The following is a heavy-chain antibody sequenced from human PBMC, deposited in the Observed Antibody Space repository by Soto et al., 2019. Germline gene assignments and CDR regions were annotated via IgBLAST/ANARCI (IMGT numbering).Heavy chain of an antibody. J-gene: IGHJ4*02. D-gene: IGHD4-17*01. V-gene: IGHV3-30-3*01. CDR1: GFTFSSYA. CDR2: ISYDGSNK. CDR3: ASFYGGGY. Sequence: QVQLVESGGGVVQPGRSLRLSCAASGFTFSSYAMHWVRQAPGKGLEWVAVISYDGSNKYYADSVKGRFTISRDNSKNTLYLQMNSLRAEDTAVYYCASFYGGGYWGQGTLVTVSS.